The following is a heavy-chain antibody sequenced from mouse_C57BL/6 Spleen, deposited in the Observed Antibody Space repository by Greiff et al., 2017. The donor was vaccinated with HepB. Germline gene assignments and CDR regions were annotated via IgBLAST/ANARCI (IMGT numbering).Heavy chain of an antibody. Sequence: EVQLQQSGAELVRPGASVKLSCTASGFNIKDDYMHWVKQRPEQGLEWIGWIDPENVDTEYASKFQGKATITADTSSNTAYLQLSSLTSEDTAVYYCTIGYYDYDWFAYWGQGTLVTVSA. CDR1: GFNIKDDY. CDR2: IDPENVDT. D-gene: IGHD2-4*01. V-gene: IGHV14-4*01. CDR3: TIGYYDYDWFAY. J-gene: IGHJ3*01.